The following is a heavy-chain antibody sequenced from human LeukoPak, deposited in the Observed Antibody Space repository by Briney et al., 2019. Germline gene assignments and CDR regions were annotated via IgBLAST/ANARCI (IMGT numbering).Heavy chain of an antibody. J-gene: IGHJ4*02. CDR3: ARGGRGGWTDLQPDY. D-gene: IGHD3-16*01. Sequence: GGSLRLSCTASRFTFSNYAMHWVRQAPGKGLEWVAVMSYDGSYESYADSVKGRLTISRNNSKNTLYLQMNTLRGEDTALYYCARGGRGGWTDLQPDYWGQGTLVTVSS. CDR1: RFTFSNYA. V-gene: IGHV3-30*04. CDR2: MSYDGSYE.